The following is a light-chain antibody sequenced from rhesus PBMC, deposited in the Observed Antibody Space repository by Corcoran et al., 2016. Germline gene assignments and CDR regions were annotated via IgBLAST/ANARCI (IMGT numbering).Light chain of an antibody. V-gene: IGKV3S9*01. J-gene: IGKJ4*01. CDR1: QSVSSY. CDR3: QQYYNWPLT. CDR2: GAS. Sequence: EIVMTQSPATLSLSPGERATLSCWASQSVSSYVAWFQQKPDQAPRLLIFGASSRATGLPDRFSGSGFGTDFTLTISSLEPEDFAVYYCQQYYNWPLTFGGGTKVEIK.